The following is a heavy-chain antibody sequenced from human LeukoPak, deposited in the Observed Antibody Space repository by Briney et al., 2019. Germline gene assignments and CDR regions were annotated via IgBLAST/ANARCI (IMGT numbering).Heavy chain of an antibody. CDR3: AREITTFDY. V-gene: IGHV3-48*03. J-gene: IGHJ4*02. CDR2: ISSSGSTI. Sequence: GGSLRLSCAASGFTFSSYEMNWVRQAPGKGLEWVSYISSSGSTIYYADSVKGRFTISRDNAKNSLYLQMNSLRVEDTAVYYCAREITTFDYWGQGTLVTVSS. D-gene: IGHD5-24*01. CDR1: GFTFSSYE.